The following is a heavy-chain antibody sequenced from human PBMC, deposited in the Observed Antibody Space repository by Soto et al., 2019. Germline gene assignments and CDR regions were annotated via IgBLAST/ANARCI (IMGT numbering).Heavy chain of an antibody. J-gene: IGHJ4*02. CDR1: GGSISSSGYN. CDR3: ARSGSGSYYPTTFDY. Sequence: QVQLQESGPGLVKPSQTLSLTCTVSGGSISSSGYNWSWIRQHPGKGLEWIGYIYYSGSTYYNPSLKGRVTISVDPSQNQFSLKLSSVTAADTAVYFCARSGSGSYYPTTFDYWGQGTLVTVSS. V-gene: IGHV4-31*03. CDR2: IYYSGST. D-gene: IGHD3-10*01.